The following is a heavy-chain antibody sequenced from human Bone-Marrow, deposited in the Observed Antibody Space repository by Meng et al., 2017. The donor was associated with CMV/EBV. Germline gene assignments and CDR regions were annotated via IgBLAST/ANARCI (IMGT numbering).Heavy chain of an antibody. CDR1: GYTFTGYY. CDR2: INPNSGGT. J-gene: IGHJ4*02. Sequence: ASVKVSFKASGYTFTGYYMHWVRQAPGQGLEWMGWINPNSGGTNYAQKFQGRVTMTRDTSISTAYMELSRLRSDDTAVYYCARGSYVRYFDRLQEYYFDYWGQGTLVTVSS. CDR3: ARGSYVRYFDRLQEYYFDY. D-gene: IGHD3-9*01. V-gene: IGHV1-2*02.